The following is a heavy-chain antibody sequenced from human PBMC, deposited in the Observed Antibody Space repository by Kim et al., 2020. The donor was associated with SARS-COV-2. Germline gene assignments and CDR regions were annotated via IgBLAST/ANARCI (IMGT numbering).Heavy chain of an antibody. V-gene: IGHV1-8*01. CDR1: GYTFTSYD. J-gene: IGHJ6*02. Sequence: ASVKVSCKASGYTFTSYDINWVRQATGQGLEWMGWMNPNSGNTGYAQKFQGRVTMTRNTSISTAYMELSSLRSEDTAVYYCARATRVPLRPSGYYYGMDVWGQGTTVTVSS. CDR2: MNPNSGNT. D-gene: IGHD2-2*01. CDR3: ARATRVPLRPSGYYYGMDV.